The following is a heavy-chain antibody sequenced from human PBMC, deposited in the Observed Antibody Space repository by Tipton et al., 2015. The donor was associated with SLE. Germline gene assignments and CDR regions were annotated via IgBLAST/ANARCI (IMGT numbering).Heavy chain of an antibody. CDR2: IYYSGST. D-gene: IGHD1-26*01. Sequence: TLSLTCTASGGSISSSSYYWGWIRQPPGKGLEWIGSIYYSGSTYYNPSLKSRVTISVDTSKNQFSLKLSSVTAADTAVYYCARDHGGGAQDNWFDPWGQGTLVTVSS. CDR1: GGSISSSSYY. V-gene: IGHV4-39*07. J-gene: IGHJ5*02. CDR3: ARDHGGGAQDNWFDP.